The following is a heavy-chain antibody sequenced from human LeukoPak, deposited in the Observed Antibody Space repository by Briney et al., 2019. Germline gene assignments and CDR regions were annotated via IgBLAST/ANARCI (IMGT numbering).Heavy chain of an antibody. D-gene: IGHD3-22*01. CDR3: AKALGMGSSGNYYLDY. Sequence: HPGGSLRLSCAASGFTFSNYAMSWVRQAPGKGLEWVSSISGSDGTTYYADSVKGRFTISRDNSKNTLYLQMNSLRAEDTAVYYCAKALGMGSSGNYYLDYWGQGTLVTVSS. CDR2: ISGSDGTT. V-gene: IGHV3-23*01. CDR1: GFTFSNYA. J-gene: IGHJ4*02.